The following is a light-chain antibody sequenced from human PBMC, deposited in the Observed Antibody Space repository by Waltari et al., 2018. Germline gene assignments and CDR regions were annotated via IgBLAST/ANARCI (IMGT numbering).Light chain of an antibody. CDR1: QSITRY. CDR3: QQYGSSPRT. Sequence: EIVLTQSPGTLSLSPGEGATLSCRASQSITRYLAWYQQKPGQPPRLLIYGASNRPTGIPDRFSGSGSGTDFALTITRLEPEDFAVYYCQQYGSSPRTFGQGTKLEI. V-gene: IGKV3-20*01. CDR2: GAS. J-gene: IGKJ2*01.